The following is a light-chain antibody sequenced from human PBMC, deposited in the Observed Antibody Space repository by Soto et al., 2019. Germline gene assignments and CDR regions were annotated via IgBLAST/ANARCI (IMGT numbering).Light chain of an antibody. CDR3: QQSFSPPYT. Sequence: IQMTQSPSSLSAFVGARVTITCRASQSLSSRLTWYQQKPGEAPKLLIYETSSLHSGVPSRFSGSGSETDFTLTINSLQPEDFATYYCQQSFSPPYTFGQGTKLEIK. V-gene: IGKV1-39*01. CDR2: ETS. CDR1: QSLSSR. J-gene: IGKJ2*01.